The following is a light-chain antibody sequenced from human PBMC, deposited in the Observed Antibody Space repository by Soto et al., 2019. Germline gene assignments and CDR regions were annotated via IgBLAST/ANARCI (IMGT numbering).Light chain of an antibody. CDR2: AAS. CDR3: QKYNSAPRT. CDR1: QGISNY. V-gene: IGKV1-27*01. Sequence: DIQRPQSPSSLSASVGYRVTITCRASQGISNYLAWYQQKPGKVHKLLIYAASTLQSGVQSRFSGSGSGTDFTLTIRSMQPEDVATYYCQKYNSAPRTFGQGTKVDI. J-gene: IGKJ1*01.